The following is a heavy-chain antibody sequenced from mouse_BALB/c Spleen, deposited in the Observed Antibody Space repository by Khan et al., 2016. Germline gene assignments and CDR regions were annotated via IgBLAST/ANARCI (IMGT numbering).Heavy chain of an antibody. Sequence: VQLQESGAELVKPGASVKLSCKASGYTFTSYYMYWVKQRPGQGLEWIGEINPSNGGTNFNEKFKSKATLTVDKSSSTAYMQISSLTSDDSAVYYCTRDYYGSRGYFDYWGQGTTLTVSS. CDR2: INPSNGGT. D-gene: IGHD1-1*01. V-gene: IGHV1S81*02. CDR1: GYTFTSYY. CDR3: TRDYYGSRGYFDY. J-gene: IGHJ2*01.